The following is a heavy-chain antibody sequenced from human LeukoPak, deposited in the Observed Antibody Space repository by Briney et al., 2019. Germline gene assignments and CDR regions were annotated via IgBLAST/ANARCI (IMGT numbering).Heavy chain of an antibody. CDR1: GGSISSYY. J-gene: IGHJ5*02. Sequence: SETLSLTCTVSGGSISSYYWSWIRQPAGKGLEWIGRIYTSGSTNYNPSLKSRLTMSVDTSKNQFSLKLSSVTAADTAVYYCVRGPYGSSISNWFDPWGQGILVAVSS. V-gene: IGHV4-4*07. CDR2: IYTSGST. D-gene: IGHD3-10*01. CDR3: VRGPYGSSISNWFDP.